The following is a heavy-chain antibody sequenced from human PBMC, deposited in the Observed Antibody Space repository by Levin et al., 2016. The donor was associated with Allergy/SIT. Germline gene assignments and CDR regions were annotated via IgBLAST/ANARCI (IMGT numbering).Heavy chain of an antibody. V-gene: IGHV2-5*01. D-gene: IGHD3-22*01. J-gene: IGHJ6*02. CDR3: AHSPIAYDSSGYYYGSHYYYGMDV. Sequence: RQAPGKALEWLALIYWNDDKRYSPSLKSRLTITKDTSKNQVVLTMTNMDPVDTATYYCAHSPIAYDSSGYYYGSHYYYGMDVWGQGTTVTVSS. CDR2: IYWNDDK.